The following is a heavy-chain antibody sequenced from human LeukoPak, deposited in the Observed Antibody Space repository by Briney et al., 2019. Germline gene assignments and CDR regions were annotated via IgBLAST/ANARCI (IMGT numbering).Heavy chain of an antibody. Sequence: GGSLRLSCAASGFTFSSYAMSWVRQAPGKGLEWVSAISGSGGSTYYADSVKGRFTISRDSSKNTLYLQMNSLRAEDTAVYYCAKIQASYDFWSGYYLSPTDYWGQGTLVTVSS. CDR1: GFTFSSYA. CDR2: ISGSGGST. CDR3: AKIQASYDFWSGYYLSPTDY. J-gene: IGHJ4*02. V-gene: IGHV3-23*01. D-gene: IGHD3-3*01.